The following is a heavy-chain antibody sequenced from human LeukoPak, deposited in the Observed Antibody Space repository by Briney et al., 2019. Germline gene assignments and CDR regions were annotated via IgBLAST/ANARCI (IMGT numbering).Heavy chain of an antibody. J-gene: IGHJ4*02. D-gene: IGHD3-22*01. CDR2: IYTSGST. Sequence: SETLSLTCTVSGGSISSYYRSWIRQPAGKGLEWIGRIYTSGSTNYNPSLKSRVTMSVDTSKNQFSLKLSSVTAADTAVYYCARDYYYDSSGYYHFDYWGQGTLVTVSS. V-gene: IGHV4-4*07. CDR3: ARDYYYDSSGYYHFDY. CDR1: GGSISSYY.